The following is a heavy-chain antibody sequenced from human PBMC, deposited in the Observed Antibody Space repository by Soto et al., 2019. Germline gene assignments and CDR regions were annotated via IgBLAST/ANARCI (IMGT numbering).Heavy chain of an antibody. CDR1: GYTFTSYY. CDR2: INPSGGST. Sequence: ASVKVSCKASGYTFTSYYMHWVRQAPGQGLEWMGIINPSGGSTSYAQKFQGRVTMTRDTSTSTVYMELSSLRSEDTAVYYCARDGILWCGEPMPLNWFDPWGQGPLVSVSS. V-gene: IGHV1-46*01. J-gene: IGHJ5*02. D-gene: IGHD3-10*01. CDR3: ARDGILWCGEPMPLNWFDP.